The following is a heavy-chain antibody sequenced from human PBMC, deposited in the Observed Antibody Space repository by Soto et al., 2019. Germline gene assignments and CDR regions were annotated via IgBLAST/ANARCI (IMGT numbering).Heavy chain of an antibody. Sequence: EVQLVQSGAEVKKPGESLKISCKGSGYSFNTYWIGWVRQMPGKGLEWMGIIYPGDSDTRYSPSFQGQVTISADKSISTAYLQWSSLTASDTAMYYCARQSRGYGSGNFRNWFDPWGQGTLVTVSS. V-gene: IGHV5-51*01. D-gene: IGHD3-10*01. CDR2: IYPGDSDT. CDR3: ARQSRGYGSGNFRNWFDP. CDR1: GYSFNTYW. J-gene: IGHJ5*02.